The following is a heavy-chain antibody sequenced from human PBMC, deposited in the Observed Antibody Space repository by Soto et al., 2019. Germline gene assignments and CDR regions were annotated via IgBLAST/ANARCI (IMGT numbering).Heavy chain of an antibody. CDR3: ARSPSTSSICTFDI. D-gene: IGHD6-6*01. J-gene: IGHJ3*02. CDR2: IYLSGTT. V-gene: IGHV4-4*07. Sequence: QVQLQESGPGLVKPSETLSLTCTVSGGSISSFLWNWIRLAAGKGLEWIGRIYLSGTTTYNPSLQSRVTMSIDTSKNQFSLKLNALTAADTAVYFCARSPSTSSICTFDIWGQGTKVTVSS. CDR1: GGSISSFL.